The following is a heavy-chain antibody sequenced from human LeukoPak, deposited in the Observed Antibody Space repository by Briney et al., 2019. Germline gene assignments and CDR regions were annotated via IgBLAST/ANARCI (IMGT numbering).Heavy chain of an antibody. V-gene: IGHV4-34*01. Sequence: PSETLSLTCAVYGGSFSGYYWSWIRQPPGKGLEWIGEINHSGSTNYNPSLKSRVTISVDTSKNQFSLKLSSVTAADTAVYYCARGLTRRTLIVLMVYAGGGWFDPWGQGTLVTVSS. CDR2: INHSGST. CDR3: ARGLTRRTLIVLMVYAGGGWFDP. D-gene: IGHD2-8*01. CDR1: GGSFSGYY. J-gene: IGHJ5*02.